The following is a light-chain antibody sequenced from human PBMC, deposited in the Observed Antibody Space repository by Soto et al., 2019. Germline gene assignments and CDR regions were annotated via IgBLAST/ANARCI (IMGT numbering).Light chain of an antibody. CDR2: WAS. Sequence: DIVLTQSPDSLAVSLGERATINCKSSQSVLYRSKNKNYLAWYQQKPGQPPKLLIYWASTREPGVPDRFSGSGSGTDFTLTISSLQAEDVAVYYCQQYYSTPLTFGGGTKVEIK. CDR1: QSVLYRSKNKNY. J-gene: IGKJ4*01. CDR3: QQYYSTPLT. V-gene: IGKV4-1*01.